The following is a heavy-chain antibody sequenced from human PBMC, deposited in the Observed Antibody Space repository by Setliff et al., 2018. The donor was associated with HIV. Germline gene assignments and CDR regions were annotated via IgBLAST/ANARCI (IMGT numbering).Heavy chain of an antibody. CDR1: GGSISSGSYY. CDR2: IYTSGST. Sequence: SETLSLTCTVSGGSISSGSYYWSWIRQPAGKGLEWIGRIYTSGSTNYNPSLKSRVTISVDTSKNQFSLKLSSVTAADAAVYYCARLPYYDVFSGYYAPYFDYWGQGTLVTVSS. J-gene: IGHJ4*02. D-gene: IGHD3-3*01. V-gene: IGHV4-61*02. CDR3: ARLPYYDVFSGYYAPYFDY.